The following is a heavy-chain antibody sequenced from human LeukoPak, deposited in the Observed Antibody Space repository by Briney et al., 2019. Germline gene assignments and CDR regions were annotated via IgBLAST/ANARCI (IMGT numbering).Heavy chain of an antibody. CDR1: GFTFNNYW. CDR2: IKQDGSGK. J-gene: IGHJ5*02. D-gene: IGHD3-10*01. CDR3: ARGFGRP. V-gene: IGHV3-7*03. Sequence: GGSLRLSCAASGFTFNNYWMSWVRQAPGKGLEWVANIKQDGSGKYYVDSVKGRFTISRDNAKNSLYQQMNSLRAEDTAVYYCARGFGRPWGQGTLVTVSS.